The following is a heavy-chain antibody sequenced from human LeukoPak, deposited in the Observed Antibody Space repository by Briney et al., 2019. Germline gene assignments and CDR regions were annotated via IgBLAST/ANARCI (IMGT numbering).Heavy chain of an antibody. D-gene: IGHD5-18*01. V-gene: IGHV4-59*11. CDR1: GGSLTSHF. J-gene: IGHJ4*02. CDR3: ATIKRGSIFGYFDF. Sequence: SETLSLTCTVSGGSLTSHFWSWIRQPPGKGLEWIAYMFDSVNTKDNPSLKSRLTLSADTSKNKFSLRLSSVTAADTAVYYCATIKRGSIFGYFDFWGQGIEVTVS. CDR2: MFDSVNT.